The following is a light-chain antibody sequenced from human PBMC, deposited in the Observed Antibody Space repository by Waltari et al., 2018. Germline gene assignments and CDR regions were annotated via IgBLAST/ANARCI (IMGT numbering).Light chain of an antibody. Sequence: DIQLTQSPSTLSASVGDRVTITCRASQSVSPYLAWYHQKPGKAPKLLIYKVSTLEMGVPSSFSGGGSGAEFTLTIISLQPDDFATYYCQQYNSFPLTFGGGTKVEIK. J-gene: IGKJ4*01. CDR1: QSVSPY. CDR3: QQYNSFPLT. CDR2: KVS. V-gene: IGKV1-5*03.